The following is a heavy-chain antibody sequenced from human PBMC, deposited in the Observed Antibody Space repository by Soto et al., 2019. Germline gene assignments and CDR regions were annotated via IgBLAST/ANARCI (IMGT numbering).Heavy chain of an antibody. D-gene: IGHD3-22*01. V-gene: IGHV1-18*01. CDR1: GYTFTSYG. CDR3: ARGGSQETYYYDSSGFDY. J-gene: IGHJ4*02. Sequence: ASVKVSCKASGYTFTSYGISWVRQAPGQGLEWMGWISAYNGNTNYAQKLQGRVTMTTDTSTSTAYMEMRSLRSDDTAVYYWARGGSQETYYYDSSGFDYWGQGTLVTVSS. CDR2: ISAYNGNT.